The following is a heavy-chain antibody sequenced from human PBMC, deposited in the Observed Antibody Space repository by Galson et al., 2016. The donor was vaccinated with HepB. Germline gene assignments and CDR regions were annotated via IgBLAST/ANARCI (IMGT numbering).Heavy chain of an antibody. CDR3: AKDSVSGSYSPYFFDS. CDR1: GFTFRNYV. CDR2: ISGSGAIT. V-gene: IGHV3-23*01. J-gene: IGHJ4*02. Sequence: SLRLSCAASGFTFRNYVMSWVRQAPGKGLEWISAISGSGAITNYADSVKGRFTISRDNSKNTLYLQMNSLRVEDTAVYYCAKDSVSGSYSPYFFDSWGQGTLVTVSS. D-gene: IGHD1-26*01.